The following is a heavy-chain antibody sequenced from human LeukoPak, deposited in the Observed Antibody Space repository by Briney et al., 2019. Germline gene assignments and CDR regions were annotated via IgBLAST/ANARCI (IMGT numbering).Heavy chain of an antibody. V-gene: IGHV3-23*01. CDR2: ISSGSSGGVT. CDR3: AKGGWGVPTARGLDY. J-gene: IGHJ4*02. CDR1: GFTFSGYA. Sequence: GGSLRLSCAASGFTFSGYAMSWVRQTPGKGLEWVSGISSGSSGGVTYYADSVKGRFTISRDNSKNTLYLQMDSLRAEDSAVFYCAKGGWGVPTARGLDYWGQGTLVTVS. D-gene: IGHD2-2*01.